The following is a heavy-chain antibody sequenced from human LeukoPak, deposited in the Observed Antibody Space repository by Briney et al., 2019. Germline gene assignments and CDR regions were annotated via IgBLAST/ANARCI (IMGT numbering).Heavy chain of an antibody. CDR1: GGSISSDDYY. J-gene: IGHJ4*02. CDR3: GRAGADSSGYYTIDY. CDR2: IHYSGST. D-gene: IGHD3-22*01. Sequence: SQTLSLTCTVSGGSISSDDYYWSRIRQPPGKGLEWIGYIHYSGSTYYNPSLKSRVSISVDTSKNQFSLRLSSVTAAETAVYYCGRAGADSSGYYTIDYWGQGTLVTVSS. V-gene: IGHV4-30-4*01.